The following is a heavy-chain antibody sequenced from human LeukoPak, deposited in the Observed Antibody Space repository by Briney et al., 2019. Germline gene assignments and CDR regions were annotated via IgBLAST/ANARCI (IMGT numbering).Heavy chain of an antibody. V-gene: IGHV3-48*04. J-gene: IGHJ6*03. Sequence: GGSLRLSCAASGFTFSSFWMNWVPQAPGKGLEWISHISNIGDIIHYADSVEGRFTISRDNAKNSLYLQMNSLRAEDTAVYYCAKDATAVVGTVYMDVWGKGTTVTISS. D-gene: IGHD6-13*01. CDR2: ISNIGDII. CDR1: GFTFSSFW. CDR3: AKDATAVVGTVYMDV.